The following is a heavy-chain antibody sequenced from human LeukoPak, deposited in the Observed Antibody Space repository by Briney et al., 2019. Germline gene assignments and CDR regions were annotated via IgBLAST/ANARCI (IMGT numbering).Heavy chain of an antibody. J-gene: IGHJ4*02. CDR1: GFTFSSYG. Sequence: GGSLRLSCAASGFTFSSYGMHWVRQAPGKGLEWVAFIRYDGSNKYYADSVKGRFTISRDNSKNTLYMQMNSLRAEDTAVYYCAKERDTAMVTIDYWGQGTLVTVSS. CDR3: AKERDTAMVTIDY. V-gene: IGHV3-30*02. CDR2: IRYDGSNK. D-gene: IGHD5-18*01.